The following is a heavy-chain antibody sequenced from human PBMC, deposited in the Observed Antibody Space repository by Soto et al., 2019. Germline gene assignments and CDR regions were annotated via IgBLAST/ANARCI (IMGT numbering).Heavy chain of an antibody. CDR1: GGTFSSYA. J-gene: IGHJ4*02. CDR3: AREANGGNFDY. CDR2: IIPIFGTA. D-gene: IGHD2-15*01. V-gene: IGHV1-69*13. Sequence: SVNVSFKASGGTFSSYAISWVRQAPGQGLEWMGGIIPIFGTANYAQKFQGRVTITADESTSTAYMELSSLRSEDTAVYYCAREANGGNFDYWGQGTLVTVSS.